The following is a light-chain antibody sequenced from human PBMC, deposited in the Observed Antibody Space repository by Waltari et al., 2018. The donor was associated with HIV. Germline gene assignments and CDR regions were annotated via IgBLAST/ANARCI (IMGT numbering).Light chain of an antibody. CDR3: MQRIEFPYT. V-gene: IGKV2-40*01. CDR1: QSLLASDDGNTY. J-gene: IGKJ2*01. CDR2: PLS. Sequence: DLVMTQTPLSLPVTPGEPASTSSRSSQSLLASDDGNTYLDWYLQKPGQSPQLLIYPLSYRASGVPDRFSGSGSGTDFTLKISRVEAEDVGVYYCMQRIEFPYTFGQGTKLEIK.